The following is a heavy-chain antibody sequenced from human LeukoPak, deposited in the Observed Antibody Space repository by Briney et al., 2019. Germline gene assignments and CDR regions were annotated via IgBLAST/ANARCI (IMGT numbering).Heavy chain of an antibody. J-gene: IGHJ3*01. CDR3: AKAGVRYYDSSGLHAFDF. V-gene: IGHV4-39*01. D-gene: IGHD3-22*01. Sequence: SETLSLTCTVSGGSISSTSYFWGRIRQPPGKGLEWIGTIYYSGSTYYNPSLKSRVTMSVDTSRNQFSLKLSSVNAADTAVYYCAKAGVRYYDSSGLHAFDFWGQGTMVTVSS. CDR1: GGSISSTSYF. CDR2: IYYSGST.